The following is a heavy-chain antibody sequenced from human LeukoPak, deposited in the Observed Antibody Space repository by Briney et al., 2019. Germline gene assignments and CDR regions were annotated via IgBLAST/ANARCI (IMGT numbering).Heavy chain of an antibody. CDR3: AGEPGYCSGGSCYGGWFDP. CDR1: GGSFSGNY. V-gene: IGHV4-34*01. CDR2: INHSGNT. D-gene: IGHD2-15*01. Sequence: PSETLSLTCAVDGGSFSGNYWSWIRQPPGKGLEWIGEINHSGNTDYNPSVKSRVTISVDTSKNQLSLKLSSVTAADTAVYYCAGEPGYCSGGSCYGGWFDPWGQGTLVTVSS. J-gene: IGHJ5*02.